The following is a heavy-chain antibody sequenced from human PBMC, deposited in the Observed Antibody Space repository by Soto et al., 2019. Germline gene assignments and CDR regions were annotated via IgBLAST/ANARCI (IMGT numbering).Heavy chain of an antibody. CDR3: ARGRIAGRPLYYYIDV. Sequence: EVQLVESGGGLVKPGGSLRLSCAASEFTFSGFGMNWVRQAPGKGLEWVSSISSSSSYIYYADSVKGRFTISRDNDKNSLYMQMNSLRADDTAVYYCARGRIAGRPLYYYIDVWGKGTTVTVSS. V-gene: IGHV3-21*01. CDR1: EFTFSGFG. J-gene: IGHJ6*03. CDR2: ISSSSSYI. D-gene: IGHD6-6*01.